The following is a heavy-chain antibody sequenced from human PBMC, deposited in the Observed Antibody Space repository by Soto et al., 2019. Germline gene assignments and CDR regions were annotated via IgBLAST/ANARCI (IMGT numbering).Heavy chain of an antibody. V-gene: IGHV4-59*01. J-gene: IGHJ1*01. CDR1: GGSISSYS. Sequence: SETLSLTCAVSGGSISSYSWSWIRQPPGKGLEWIGYIHYSGSTNYNPSLKSRVTISVDTSKNQFSLRLSSVTAADTAVYYCAREEAYYYDSRGYWTQYLQHWGQGTLVTVSS. CDR2: IHYSGST. CDR3: AREEAYYYDSRGYWTQYLQH. D-gene: IGHD3-22*01.